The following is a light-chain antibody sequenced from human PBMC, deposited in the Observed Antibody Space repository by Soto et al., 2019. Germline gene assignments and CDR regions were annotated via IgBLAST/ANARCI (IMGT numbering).Light chain of an antibody. CDR2: GAS. CDR3: QQYNNWPGT. Sequence: EIGMTQSPGTLSVSPGEGATLSCRASQSVSSSLAWYQQKPGQAPRLLLYGASTRATGIPARFSGSGSETEFTLSISSLQSEDFAVYYCQQYNNWPGTFGQGTKVEIK. CDR1: QSVSSS. J-gene: IGKJ1*01. V-gene: IGKV3-15*01.